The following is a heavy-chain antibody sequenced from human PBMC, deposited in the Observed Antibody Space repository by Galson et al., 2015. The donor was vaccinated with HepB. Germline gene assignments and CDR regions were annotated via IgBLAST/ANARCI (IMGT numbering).Heavy chain of an antibody. CDR3: GRARYSASALDH. D-gene: IGHD5-12*01. J-gene: IGHJ5*02. Sequence: SVKVSCKASGYTFMQYGVSWVRQAPGHGLEWMGWISGYNSETIYAQNFQGRVTMTTDTSTTTFYMELRSLRSDDTAMYYCGRARYSASALDHWGQGTLVTVSS. CDR2: ISGYNSET. CDR1: GYTFMQYG. V-gene: IGHV1-18*01.